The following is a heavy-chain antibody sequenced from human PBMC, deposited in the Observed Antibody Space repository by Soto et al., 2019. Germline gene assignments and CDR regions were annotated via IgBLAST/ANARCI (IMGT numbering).Heavy chain of an antibody. CDR3: AIVRGEMTLPPPIDY. D-gene: IGHD2-21*02. CDR2: IIPIFGTA. Sequence: SVKVSCKASGGTFSSYAISWVRQAPGQGLEWMGGIIPIFGTANYAQKFQGRVTITADESTSTAYMELSSLRSEDTAVYYCAIVRGEMTLPPPIDYWGQATLVTVSS. J-gene: IGHJ4*02. CDR1: GGTFSSYA. V-gene: IGHV1-69*13.